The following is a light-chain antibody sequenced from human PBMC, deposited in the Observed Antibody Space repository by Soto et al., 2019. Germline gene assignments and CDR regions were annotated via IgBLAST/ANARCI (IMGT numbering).Light chain of an antibody. CDR3: AARDDRLNGRV. J-gene: IGLJ2*01. V-gene: IGLV1-36*01. Sequence: QSVLIQPPSVSGAPGQTVTISCSGSSSNIGDNAVTWYQQVPGKAPRLLIYYADLLPSGVSDRFSGSKSGTSASLAISGLQPEDEADYYCAARDDRLNGRVFGGGTKLTVL. CDR1: SSNIGDNA. CDR2: YAD.